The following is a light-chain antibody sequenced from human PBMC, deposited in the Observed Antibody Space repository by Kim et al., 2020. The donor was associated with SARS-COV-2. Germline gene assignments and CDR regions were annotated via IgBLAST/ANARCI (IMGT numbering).Light chain of an antibody. CDR3: QVWDSRAHVV. Sequence: VAPGKTARITCGGNNIGSKSVHWYQQKPGQAPVLVIYYDSDRPSGIPERFSGSNSGNTATLTISRVEAGDEADYYCQVWDSRAHVVFGGGTKLTVL. CDR2: YDS. J-gene: IGLJ2*01. V-gene: IGLV3-21*04. CDR1: NIGSKS.